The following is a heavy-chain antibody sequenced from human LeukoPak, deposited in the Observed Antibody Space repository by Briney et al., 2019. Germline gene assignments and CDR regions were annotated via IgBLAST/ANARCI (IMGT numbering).Heavy chain of an antibody. Sequence: PGGSLRLSCAASGFTVSSNYMSWVRQAPGEGLEWVSVIYSGGSTYYADSVKGRFTSSRDNSKNTLYLQMNSLGAEDTAVYYCASDYGGNDAFDIWGQGTMVTVSS. CDR3: ASDYGGNDAFDI. V-gene: IGHV3-66*01. J-gene: IGHJ3*02. CDR2: IYSGGST. CDR1: GFTVSSNY. D-gene: IGHD4-23*01.